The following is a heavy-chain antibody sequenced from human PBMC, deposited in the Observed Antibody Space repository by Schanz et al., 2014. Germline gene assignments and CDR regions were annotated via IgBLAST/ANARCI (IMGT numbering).Heavy chain of an antibody. CDR2: INPNSGGT. CDR1: GYTFTGYS. V-gene: IGHV1-2*06. J-gene: IGHJ5*01. CDR3: ARDSDVSKYNLFDS. Sequence: QVQLVQSGADVKKPGASVKVSCKASGYTFTGYSMHWVRQAPGQGLEWMGRINPNSGGTNYAQKLKGRVTMNRDTSISPVYMELTRLTFDDTAIYYCARDSDVSKYNLFDSWGQGTLVTVSS.